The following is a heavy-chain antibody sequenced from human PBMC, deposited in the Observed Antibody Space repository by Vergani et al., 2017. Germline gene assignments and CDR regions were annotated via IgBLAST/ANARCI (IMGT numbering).Heavy chain of an antibody. V-gene: IGHV5-51*01. Sequence: EVQLVQSGAEVKKTGESLKISCKGSGYSFTNYWIGWVRQMPGKGLEWMGIMYPGDSDTRYSPSFQGQVTISVDKSISTAYLQWSSLKASDTAMYYCARLLIRYSSGHDAFDIWGQRTMVTVSS. CDR1: GYSFTNYW. CDR3: ARLLIRYSSGHDAFDI. J-gene: IGHJ3*02. D-gene: IGHD6-19*01. CDR2: MYPGDSDT.